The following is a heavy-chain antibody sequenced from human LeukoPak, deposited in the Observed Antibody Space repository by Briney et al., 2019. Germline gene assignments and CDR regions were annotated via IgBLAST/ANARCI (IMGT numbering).Heavy chain of an antibody. V-gene: IGHV4-4*07. J-gene: IGHJ4*02. CDR1: GASMNNYY. CDR3: ARSWAAKWELPGQFDS. CDR2: VFSRGTT. D-gene: IGHD1-26*01. Sequence: SETLSLTCTVSGASMNNYYWSWIRQSPEKGLEWLGIVFSRGTTNLNPSFKSRLIMSIDTSKNQFSLRLSSVTAADTAVYFCARSWAAKWELPGQFDSWGQGRLVSVSS.